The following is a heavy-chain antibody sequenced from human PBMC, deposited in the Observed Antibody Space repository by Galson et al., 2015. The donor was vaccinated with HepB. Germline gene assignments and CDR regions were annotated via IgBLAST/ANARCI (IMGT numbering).Heavy chain of an antibody. CDR1: GFTFSNHA. CDR3: AKEVSYSSDWFEGFYYDGMDV. D-gene: IGHD6-19*01. J-gene: IGHJ6*02. CDR2: IWFDGRNE. V-gene: IGHV3-33*06. Sequence: SLRLSCAASGFTFSNHAMHWVRQAPGKGLEWVAVIWFDGRNEFYADSVKGRFTISRDNSQNTLFLQMNSLRGEDTAVYYCAKEVSYSSDWFEGFYYDGMDVWGQGTTVTVSS.